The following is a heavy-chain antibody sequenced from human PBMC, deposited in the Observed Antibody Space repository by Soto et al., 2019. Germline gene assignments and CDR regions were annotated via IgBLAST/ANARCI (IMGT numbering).Heavy chain of an antibody. Sequence: EVQLLESGGGLVQPGGSLRLSCAASGFTFSSYAMRWVRQAPGKGLEWVSTTSSSGGSTYYVDSVKGRFTISRDNSKNTFYLQMSSLIAEEMAVYYFVWGGGSGSGGYDADDWCQGTLVTVSS. CDR1: GFTFSSYA. CDR3: VWGGGSGSGGYDADD. CDR2: TSSSGGST. V-gene: IGHV3-23*01. J-gene: IGHJ4*02. D-gene: IGHD3-10*01.